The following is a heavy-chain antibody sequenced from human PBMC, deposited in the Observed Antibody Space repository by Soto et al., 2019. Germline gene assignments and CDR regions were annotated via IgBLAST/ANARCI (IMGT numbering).Heavy chain of an antibody. V-gene: IGHV3-7*01. D-gene: IGHD3-16*01. J-gene: IGHJ6*03. CDR2: IKQDGRER. Sequence: EVQLVESGGGLVQPGGSLRLSCEASGFTFSSYCMTWVRQAPGKGLEWVAHIKQDGRERYYVDAVKGRFTISRDNAKNSLYLQMNSIGAADAAVDDFERFPSTRDTWGYGLGGRYYDDYMDVWGKGTTVTVSS. CDR1: GFTFSSYC. CDR3: ERFPSTRDTWGYGLGGRYYDDYMDV.